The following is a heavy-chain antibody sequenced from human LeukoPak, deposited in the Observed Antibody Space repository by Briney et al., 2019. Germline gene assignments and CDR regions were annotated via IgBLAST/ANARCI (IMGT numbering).Heavy chain of an antibody. CDR1: GGSISSSSYY. Sequence: SETLSLTCTVSGGSISSSSYYWGWIRQPPGKGLEWIGSIYYSGSTYYNPSLKSRVTTSVDTSKNQFSLKLSSVTAADTAVYYCARHASVPGDYVIEWNYYYGMDVWGQGTTVTVSS. J-gene: IGHJ6*02. CDR2: IYYSGST. D-gene: IGHD4-17*01. CDR3: ARHASVPGDYVIEWNYYYGMDV. V-gene: IGHV4-39*01.